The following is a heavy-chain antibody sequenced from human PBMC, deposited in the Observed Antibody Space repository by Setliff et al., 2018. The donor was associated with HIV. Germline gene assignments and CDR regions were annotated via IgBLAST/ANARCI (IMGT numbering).Heavy chain of an antibody. J-gene: IGHJ3*02. CDR1: GGSFSSYY. CDR2: IYTSGST. D-gene: IGHD5-18*01. V-gene: IGHV4-4*07. CDR3: ARANSIKGYSYGPDAFDI. Sequence: PSETLSLTCTVSGGSFSSYYWSWIRQPAGKGLEWIGRIYTSGSTNYNPSLKSRVTMSVDASKNQFSLKLSSVTAADTAVYYCARANSIKGYSYGPDAFDIWGQGTMVTVSS.